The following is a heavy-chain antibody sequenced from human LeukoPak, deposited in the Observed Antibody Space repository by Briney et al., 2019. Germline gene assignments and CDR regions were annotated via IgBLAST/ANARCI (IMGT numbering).Heavy chain of an antibody. J-gene: IGHJ4*02. CDR1: GFTVSSNY. Sequence: GGSLRLSCAASGFTVSSNYMSWVRQAPGKGLEWVSGIYSDGSTYYAASVKGRFSISRDNSKNTVSLRMNSLRAEDTAVYYCARTLYDILTGLDCWGQGTLVTVSS. CDR2: IYSDGST. V-gene: IGHV3-53*01. CDR3: ARTLYDILTGLDC. D-gene: IGHD3-9*01.